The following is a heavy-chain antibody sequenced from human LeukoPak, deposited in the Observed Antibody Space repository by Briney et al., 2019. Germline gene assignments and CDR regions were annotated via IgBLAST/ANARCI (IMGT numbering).Heavy chain of an antibody. V-gene: IGHV4-59*01. CDR1: GGSISSYY. Sequence: SETLSLTCTVSGGSISSYYWSWIRQPPGKGLEWIGYIYYSGSTNCNPSLKSRVTISVDTSKNQFSLKLSSVTAADTAVYYCARDGAWFDPWGQGTLVTVSS. J-gene: IGHJ5*02. D-gene: IGHD3-10*01. CDR2: IYYSGST. CDR3: ARDGAWFDP.